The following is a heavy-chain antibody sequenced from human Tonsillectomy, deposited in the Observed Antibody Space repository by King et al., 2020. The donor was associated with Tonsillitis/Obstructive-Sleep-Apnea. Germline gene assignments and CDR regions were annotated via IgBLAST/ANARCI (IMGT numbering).Heavy chain of an antibody. V-gene: IGHV5-51*01. CDR1: GYSFTSYW. Sequence: QLVQSGAEVKKPGESLKISCKGSGYSFTSYWIGWVRQMPRKGLEWMGIIYPGDSDTRYSPSFQGQVTISADKSISTAYLLWGSLKASDTAMYYCARQMTTVTTGFDYWGQGTLVTVSS. D-gene: IGHD4-17*01. CDR3: ARQMTTVTTGFDY. J-gene: IGHJ4*02. CDR2: IYPGDSDT.